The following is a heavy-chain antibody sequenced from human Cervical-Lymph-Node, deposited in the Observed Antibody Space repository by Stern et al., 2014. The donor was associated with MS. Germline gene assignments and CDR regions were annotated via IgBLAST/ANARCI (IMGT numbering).Heavy chain of an antibody. Sequence: QLQLQESGPGLVKPSETLALTCSVSGGSISSHYWSWIRQSPGKVLEWIGYVSQIVNTNYTPSLESRVTISLDPSKNQFSLRLNSVTAADTAVYYCARGATFGEVIYYYAMDVWGQGTTVTVSS. CDR2: VSQIVNT. CDR3: ARGATFGEVIYYYAMDV. J-gene: IGHJ6*02. V-gene: IGHV4-59*11. CDR1: GGSISSHY. D-gene: IGHD3-3*01.